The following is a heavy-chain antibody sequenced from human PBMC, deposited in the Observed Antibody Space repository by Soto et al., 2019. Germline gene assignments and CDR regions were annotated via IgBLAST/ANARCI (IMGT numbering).Heavy chain of an antibody. Sequence: PSETLSLTCTVSGGSISSSRYYWGWIRQPPGKGLEWIGSIYYSGSTYYNPSLKSRVTISVDTSKNQFSLKLSSVTAADTAVYYCARVVNSGWGPRDNWFDPWGQGTLVTVS. J-gene: IGHJ5*02. V-gene: IGHV4-39*01. D-gene: IGHD6-19*01. CDR1: GGSISSSRYY. CDR2: IYYSGST. CDR3: ARVVNSGWGPRDNWFDP.